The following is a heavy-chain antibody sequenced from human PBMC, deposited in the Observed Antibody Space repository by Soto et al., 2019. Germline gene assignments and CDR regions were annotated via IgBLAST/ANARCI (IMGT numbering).Heavy chain of an antibody. J-gene: IGHJ3*02. Sequence: QVQLQESGPGLVKPSETLSLTCTVSGGSISSYYWSWIRQPPGKGLEWIGYIYYSGSTNYNPSLKSRVTISVDTSKNQFSLKLSSVTAADTAVYYCARHDYGDYYWDAFDIWGQGTMVTVSS. CDR2: IYYSGST. D-gene: IGHD4-17*01. V-gene: IGHV4-59*01. CDR3: ARHDYGDYYWDAFDI. CDR1: GGSISSYY.